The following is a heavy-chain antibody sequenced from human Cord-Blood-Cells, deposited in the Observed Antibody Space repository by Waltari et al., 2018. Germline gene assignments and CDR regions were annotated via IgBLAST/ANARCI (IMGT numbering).Heavy chain of an antibody. V-gene: IGHV3-23*01. Sequence: EVQLLVSGGGLVQPGGSLRLSCAASGFTFSNYAMSWVRQAPGKGMEWVSASGGSGGSTYYADAGKGRFTISRDKTKNTLYLQMNSVRAEDTAVYYCAKDQSSTSCFDYWGQGTLVTVSS. CDR2: SGGSGGST. D-gene: IGHD2-2*01. CDR1: GFTFSNYA. J-gene: IGHJ4*02. CDR3: AKDQSSTSCFDY.